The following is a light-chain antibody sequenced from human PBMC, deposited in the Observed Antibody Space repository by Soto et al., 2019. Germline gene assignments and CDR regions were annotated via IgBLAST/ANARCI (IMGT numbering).Light chain of an antibody. CDR2: EVS. Sequence: QSALTQPPSASGSPGQSVTISCTGTRSDVGGYNYVSWYQQHPGKAPKLMIYEVSKRPSGVPDRFSGSKSGNTASLTVSGLQAEDEADYYWSSYAGSNNLVFGGGTKLTVL. V-gene: IGLV2-8*01. CDR3: SSYAGSNNLV. J-gene: IGLJ2*01. CDR1: RSDVGGYNY.